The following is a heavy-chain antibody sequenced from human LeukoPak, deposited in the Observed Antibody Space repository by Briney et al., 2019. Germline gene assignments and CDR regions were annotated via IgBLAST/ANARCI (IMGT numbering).Heavy chain of an antibody. D-gene: IGHD2-15*01. Sequence: GGSLRLSCAASGFTFSNYGMSWARQAPDKGLEWVAFIRYDGFNNYYADSVKGRFTISRGNSKNTLYLQMNSLRVEDTAVYYCAKESRGSGGGGCYPLDYWGQGTLVTVSS. J-gene: IGHJ4*02. CDR1: GFTFSNYG. CDR3: AKESRGSGGGGCYPLDY. CDR2: IRYDGFNN. V-gene: IGHV3-30*02.